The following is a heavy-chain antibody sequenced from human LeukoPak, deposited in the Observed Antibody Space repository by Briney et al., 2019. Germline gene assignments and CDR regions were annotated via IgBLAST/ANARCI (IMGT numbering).Heavy chain of an antibody. CDR3: ARDCSGGSCYPTFDAFDI. CDR2: IKQDGSEK. D-gene: IGHD2-15*01. Sequence: GGSLRLSCAASGFTFSSYWMSWVRQAPGKGLEWVANIKQDGSEKYYVDSVKGRFTISRDNAKNSLYLQMNSLRAEDTAAYYCARDCSGGSCYPTFDAFDIWGQGTMVTVSS. CDR1: GFTFSSYW. V-gene: IGHV3-7*01. J-gene: IGHJ3*02.